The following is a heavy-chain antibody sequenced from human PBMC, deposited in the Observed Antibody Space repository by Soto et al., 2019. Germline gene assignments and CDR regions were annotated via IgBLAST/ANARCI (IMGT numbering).Heavy chain of an antibody. CDR2: ISYDGSNK. CDR3: AEVVDTSMAHDAFDI. J-gene: IGHJ3*02. D-gene: IGHD5-18*01. V-gene: IGHV3-30*03. CDR1: GFTFSSYG. Sequence: QVQLVESGGGVVQPGRSLRLSCAASGFTFSSYGMHWVRQAPGKGLEWVAVISYDGSNKYYAESVKGRFTISRDNSKNTLYLQKNSLRAEDTAVYYFAEVVDTSMAHDAFDIWDQGTKVTVSS.